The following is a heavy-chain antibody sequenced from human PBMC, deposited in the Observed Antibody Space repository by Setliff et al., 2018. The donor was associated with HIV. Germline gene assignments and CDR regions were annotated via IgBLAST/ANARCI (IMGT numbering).Heavy chain of an antibody. CDR2: IHHSGTT. CDR3: ARVPHRVVGTTTLLYHFDY. D-gene: IGHD1-26*01. V-gene: IGHV4-38-2*01. J-gene: IGHJ4*02. Sequence: SETLSLTCAVSGYFISSGYYWAWIRQSPGKGLDWIGSIHHSGTTYYNPSLKSRVTISVDTATNQVSLQVNSVTAVDTAVYYCARVPHRVVGTTTLLYHFDYWGLGTLVTVSS. CDR1: GYFISSGYY.